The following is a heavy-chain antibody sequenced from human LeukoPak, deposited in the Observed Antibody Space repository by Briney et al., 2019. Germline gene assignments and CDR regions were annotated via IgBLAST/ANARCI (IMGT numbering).Heavy chain of an antibody. D-gene: IGHD3-10*01. V-gene: IGHV3-21*01. CDR1: GFTFSSYS. CDR3: ARARTYYYGSGSYYYYYYMDV. J-gene: IGHJ6*03. CDR2: ISSSSSYI. Sequence: GGSLRLSCAASGFTFSSYSMNWVRQAPGKGLEWVSSISSSSSYIYYADSVKGRFTISRDNAKNSLYLQMNSLRAEDTAVYYCARARTYYYGSGSYYYYYYMDVWGKGTTVTVSS.